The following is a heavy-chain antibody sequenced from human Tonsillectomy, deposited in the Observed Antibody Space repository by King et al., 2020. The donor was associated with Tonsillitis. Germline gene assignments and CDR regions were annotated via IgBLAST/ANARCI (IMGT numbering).Heavy chain of an antibody. CDR1: GFTFSSYG. CDR2: ISYDGSNK. Sequence: QLVQSGGGVVQPGRSLRLSCAASGFTFSSYGMHWVRQAPGKGLEWVAVISYDGSNKYYADSVKGRFTISRDNSKNTLYLQMNSLRAEDTAVYYFAKDVYVDKAMVTLYYYYYGMDVWGQGTTVTVSS. D-gene: IGHD5-18*01. J-gene: IGHJ6*02. CDR3: AKDVYVDKAMVTLYYYYYGMDV. V-gene: IGHV3-30*18.